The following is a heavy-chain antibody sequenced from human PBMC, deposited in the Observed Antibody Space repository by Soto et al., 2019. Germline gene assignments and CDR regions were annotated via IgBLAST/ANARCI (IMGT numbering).Heavy chain of an antibody. CDR3: ARSHLYYDSSGYPDY. CDR2: ISSGGSTI. Sequence: GGSLRLSCAASGFTFTDYCMSWIRRAPGKGLEWVSYISSGGSTIYYADSVKGRFTISRDNAKNSLYLQMNSLRAEDTAVYYCARSHLYYDSSGYPDYWGQGTLVTVSS. CDR1: GFTFTDYC. J-gene: IGHJ4*02. D-gene: IGHD3-22*01. V-gene: IGHV3-11*01.